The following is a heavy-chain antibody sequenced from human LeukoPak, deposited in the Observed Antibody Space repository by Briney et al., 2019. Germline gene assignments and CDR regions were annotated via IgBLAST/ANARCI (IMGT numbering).Heavy chain of an antibody. D-gene: IGHD6-19*01. CDR1: GFTFSSYG. Sequence: GRSLRLSCAASGFTFSSYGMHWVRQAPGKGLEWVAVIWYDGSNKYYADSVKGRFTISRDNSKNTLYLQMNSLRAGDTAVYFCSRVGSSGWPNYFDSWGQGTLVTVSS. V-gene: IGHV3-33*01. CDR2: IWYDGSNK. J-gene: IGHJ4*02. CDR3: SRVGSSGWPNYFDS.